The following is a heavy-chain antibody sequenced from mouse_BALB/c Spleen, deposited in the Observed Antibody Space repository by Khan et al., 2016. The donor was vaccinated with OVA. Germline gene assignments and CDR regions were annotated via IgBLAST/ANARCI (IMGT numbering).Heavy chain of an antibody. CDR2: ISSDSITL. CDR1: GFTFSSFG. V-gene: IGHV5-17*02. CDR3: ERGNWAWFAY. J-gene: IGHJ3*01. D-gene: IGHD4-1*01. Sequence: EVELVESGGGLVQPGGSRKLACAASGFTFSSFGMHWVRQAPEKGLEWVAYISSDSITLYYADTVKGRFTISRDTPRNTLFLQMTSLRSEDTAMYYCERGNWAWFAYWGQGTLVTVSA.